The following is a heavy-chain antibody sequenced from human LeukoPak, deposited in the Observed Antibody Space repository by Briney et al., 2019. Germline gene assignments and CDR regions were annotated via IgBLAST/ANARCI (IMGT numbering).Heavy chain of an antibody. CDR2: TIPMFGTA. Sequence: SVKVSCKASGGTFSTYAISWVRQAPGQGLEWMGGTIPMFGTANYAQKFQGRVTITADKSTSTAYMELSSLRSEGTAVYYCARDRYYDFWSGSHYFDYWGQGTLVTVSS. V-gene: IGHV1-69*06. CDR3: ARDRYYDFWSGSHYFDY. J-gene: IGHJ4*02. D-gene: IGHD3-3*01. CDR1: GGTFSTYA.